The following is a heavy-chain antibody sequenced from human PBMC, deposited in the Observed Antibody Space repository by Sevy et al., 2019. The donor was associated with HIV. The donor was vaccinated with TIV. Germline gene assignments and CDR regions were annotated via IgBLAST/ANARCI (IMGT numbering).Heavy chain of an antibody. CDR3: ARGSGSVGIQLWFYYYYGMDV. J-gene: IGHJ6*02. Sequence: ASVKVSCKASGYTFTSYDISWVRQATGQGLEWMGWMNPNSGNTGYAQKFQGRVTMTRNTSISTAYMELSSLRSEDTAVYYCARGSGSVGIQLWFYYYYGMDVWGQGTTVTVSS. CDR1: GYTFTSYD. V-gene: IGHV1-8*01. CDR2: MNPNSGNT. D-gene: IGHD5-18*01.